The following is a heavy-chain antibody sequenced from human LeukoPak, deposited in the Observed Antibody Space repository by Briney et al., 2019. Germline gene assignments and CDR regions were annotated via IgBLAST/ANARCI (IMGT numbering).Heavy chain of an antibody. CDR3: AKGGRITMLRGVQRDHYFDY. D-gene: IGHD3-10*01. CDR2: IRYDGSNR. CDR1: GFTFSSYG. V-gene: IGHV3-30*02. Sequence: GGSLRLSCGVSGFTFSSYGMHWVRQAPGRGLEWVAYIRYDGSNRHYADSVKGRFTISRDNSKNTLYLQMNSLRVEDTAVYYCAKGGRITMLRGVQRDHYFDYWGQGTLVTVSS. J-gene: IGHJ4*02.